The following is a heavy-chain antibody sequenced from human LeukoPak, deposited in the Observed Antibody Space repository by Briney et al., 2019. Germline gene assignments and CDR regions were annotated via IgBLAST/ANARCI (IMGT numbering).Heavy chain of an antibody. J-gene: IGHJ4*02. CDR1: GFTFSTFG. CDR3: ATYRQVLLPFES. CDR2: IFPSGGEI. V-gene: IGHV3-23*01. Sequence: GGSLRLSCAASGFTFSTFGMIWVRQPPGKGLEWVSSIFPSGGEIHYADSVRGRFTISRDNSKSTLSLQMNSLRAEDTAIYYCATYRQVLLPFESWGQGTLVTVSS. D-gene: IGHD5-18*01.